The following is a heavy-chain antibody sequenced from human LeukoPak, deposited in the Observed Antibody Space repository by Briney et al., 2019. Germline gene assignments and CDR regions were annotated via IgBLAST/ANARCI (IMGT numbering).Heavy chain of an antibody. D-gene: IGHD6-19*01. CDR1: GGSISSYY. Sequence: SETLSLTCTVSGGSISSYYWSWIRQPPGKGLEWIGYIYYSGSTNYNPSLKSRVTISVDTSKNQFPLKLSSVTAADTAVYYCAATLAVAGPRAIDYWGQGTLVTVSS. J-gene: IGHJ4*02. CDR2: IYYSGST. CDR3: AATLAVAGPRAIDY. V-gene: IGHV4-59*08.